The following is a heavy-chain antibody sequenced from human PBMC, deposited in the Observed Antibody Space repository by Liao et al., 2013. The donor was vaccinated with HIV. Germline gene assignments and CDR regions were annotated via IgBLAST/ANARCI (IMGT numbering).Heavy chain of an antibody. D-gene: IGHD5-24*01. Sequence: QVQLQESGPGLVKPSQTLSLTCNVTGASISSGSDYWSWIRQPAGKGLEWIGRIYSSGNSNYNPSLKSRVTMSLDTTKNKFSLNLTSMTAADTAVYFCARDRMATIRTLDLWGRGTMVIVSS. CDR2: IYSSGNS. J-gene: IGHJ3*01. CDR1: GASISSGSDY. V-gene: IGHV4-61*02. CDR3: ARDRMATIRTLDL.